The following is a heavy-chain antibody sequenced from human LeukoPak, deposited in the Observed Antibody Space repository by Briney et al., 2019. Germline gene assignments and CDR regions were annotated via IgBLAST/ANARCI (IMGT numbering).Heavy chain of an antibody. CDR3: ARGGPRYYYDSSGYSNFDY. Sequence: PGGSLRLSCAASGFTFSSYWMSWVRQAPGKGLEWVANIKQDGSEKYYVDSVEGRFTISRDNAKNSLYLQMNSLRAEDTAVYYCARGGPRYYYDSSGYSNFDYWGQGTLVPVSS. J-gene: IGHJ4*02. V-gene: IGHV3-7*01. D-gene: IGHD3-22*01. CDR2: IKQDGSEK. CDR1: GFTFSSYW.